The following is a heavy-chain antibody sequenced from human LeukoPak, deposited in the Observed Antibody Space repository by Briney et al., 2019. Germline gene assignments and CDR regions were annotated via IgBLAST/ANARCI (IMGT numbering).Heavy chain of an antibody. D-gene: IGHD2/OR15-2a*01. J-gene: IGHJ3*02. CDR2: IKQDGSEK. CDR3: ARVPGAYLSSAFDI. V-gene: IGHV3-7*03. CDR1: GFTFSSYW. Sequence: GGSLRLSCAAPGFTFSSYWMSWVRQAPGKGLEWVANIKQDGSEKYYVDSVKGRFTISRDNAKDSLYLQMDSLRAEDTAVYYCARVPGAYLSSAFDIWGQGTMVTVSS.